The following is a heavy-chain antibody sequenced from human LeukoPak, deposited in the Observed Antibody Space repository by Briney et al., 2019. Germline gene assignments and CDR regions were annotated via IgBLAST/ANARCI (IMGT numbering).Heavy chain of an antibody. Sequence: GGSLRLSCAASGFTFSSYAMHWVRQAPGKGLEWVAVILYDGSNKYYADSVKGRFTISRDNSKNTLYLQINSLRAEDTAVYYCAREGGRYSYGPLPYGMDVWGQGTTVTVSS. CDR2: ILYDGSNK. J-gene: IGHJ6*02. V-gene: IGHV3-30-3*01. CDR1: GFTFSSYA. D-gene: IGHD5-18*01. CDR3: AREGGRYSYGPLPYGMDV.